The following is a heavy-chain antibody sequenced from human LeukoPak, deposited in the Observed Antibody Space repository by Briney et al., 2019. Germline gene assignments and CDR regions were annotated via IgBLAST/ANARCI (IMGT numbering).Heavy chain of an antibody. CDR2: IWYDGSNK. CDR1: GFTFSSYG. CDR3: ARDYYYGSGSYSSGPIYGMDV. D-gene: IGHD3-10*01. J-gene: IGHJ6*02. Sequence: GRSLRLSCAASGFTFSSYGMHWVRQAPGKGLEWVAVIWYDGSNKYYADPVKGRFTISRDNSKNTLYLQMNSLRAEDTAVYYCARDYYYGSGSYSSGPIYGMDVWGQGTTVTVSS. V-gene: IGHV3-33*01.